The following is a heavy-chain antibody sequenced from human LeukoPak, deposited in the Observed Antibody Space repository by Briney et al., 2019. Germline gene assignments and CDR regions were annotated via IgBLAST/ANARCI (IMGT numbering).Heavy chain of an antibody. J-gene: IGHJ4*02. CDR2: ISYDGSNK. Sequence: GGSLRLSCAASGFTFSSYAMHWVRQAPGKGLEWVAVISYDGSNKYYADSVKGRFTISRDNSKNTLYLQMNSLRAEDTAVYYCARGRQQLVWGQGTLVTVSS. CDR3: ARGRQQLV. CDR1: GFTFSSYA. D-gene: IGHD6-13*01. V-gene: IGHV3-30-3*01.